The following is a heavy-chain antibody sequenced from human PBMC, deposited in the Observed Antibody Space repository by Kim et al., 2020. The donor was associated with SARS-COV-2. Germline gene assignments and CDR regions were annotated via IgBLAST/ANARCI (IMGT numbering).Heavy chain of an antibody. CDR1: GVSISTYY. J-gene: IGHJ4*02. Sequence: SETPSLTCSVSGVSISTYYWSWIRQPPGKGLEWIGYIYNSGSTDYNPSLKSRVTLSMDTSNNQLSLKLSSVTAADTAVYYCARDRCTGYYGGLDYWGRG. CDR3: ARDRCTGYYGGLDY. D-gene: IGHD1-26*01. CDR2: IYNSGST. V-gene: IGHV4-59*01.